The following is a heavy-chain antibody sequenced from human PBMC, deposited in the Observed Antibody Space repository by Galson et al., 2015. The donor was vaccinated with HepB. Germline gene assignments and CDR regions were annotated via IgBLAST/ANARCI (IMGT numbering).Heavy chain of an antibody. CDR3: ARHVVRPTVGIYFYYAMDV. CDR2: MYFSGTA. CDR1: GGSISGNDYY. J-gene: IGHJ6*02. Sequence: SETLSLTCTVSGGSISGNDYYWGWIRQPPGKGLEWIGNMYFSGTAYYNPSPKSRVTLSIDTSKTQFSLKLSSVTAADTAVYYCARHVVRPTVGIYFYYAMDVWGQGTTVTVSS. D-gene: IGHD2-21*01. V-gene: IGHV4-39*01.